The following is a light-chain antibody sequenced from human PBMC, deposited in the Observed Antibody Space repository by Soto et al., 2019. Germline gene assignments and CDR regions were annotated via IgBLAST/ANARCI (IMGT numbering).Light chain of an antibody. J-gene: IGLJ1*01. V-gene: IGLV2-8*01. Sequence: QSVLTQPPSASGSPGQSVTISCTGTKNDIGVYDFVSWYQHHPGKAPRLIIYEVVQRPSGVPDRFSGSKSGTSASLAISGLRAEDEGDYYCAAWDDTLSGPVYVFGTGTKVTVL. CDR2: EVV. CDR1: KNDIGVYDF. CDR3: AAWDDTLSGPVYV.